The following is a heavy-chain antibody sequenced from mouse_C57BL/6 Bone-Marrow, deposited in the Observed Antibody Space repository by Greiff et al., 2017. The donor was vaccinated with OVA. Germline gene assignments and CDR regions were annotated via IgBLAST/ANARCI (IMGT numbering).Heavy chain of an antibody. CDR3: AGSNGLYAMDY. V-gene: IGHV1-9*01. Sequence: QVQLQQSGAELLKPGASVKLSCKATGYTFTGYWIEWVKQRPGHGLEWIGEILPGSGSTNYNERFNGKATFTADTSSNTAYMQLSSLTTEDSAIYYCAGSNGLYAMDYWGQGTSVTVSS. CDR1: GYTFTGYW. J-gene: IGHJ4*01. D-gene: IGHD2-5*01. CDR2: ILPGSGST.